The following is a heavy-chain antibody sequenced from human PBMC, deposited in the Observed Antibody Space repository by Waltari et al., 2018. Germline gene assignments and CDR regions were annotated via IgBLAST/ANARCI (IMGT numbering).Heavy chain of an antibody. D-gene: IGHD3-10*01. V-gene: IGHV4-34*01. Sequence: QVQLQQWGAGLLKPSETRSLTCAVYGGSFSGYYWSWIRPPPGKGLAGIGESNHSGSTNYTPSLKTRVTISVDTAKNQFSLNLSSVTAADTAVDYCARMEEYGSGIGTFDYWVQGTLVTVSS. J-gene: IGHJ4*02. CDR3: ARMEEYGSGIGTFDY. CDR1: GGSFSGYY. CDR2: SNHSGST.